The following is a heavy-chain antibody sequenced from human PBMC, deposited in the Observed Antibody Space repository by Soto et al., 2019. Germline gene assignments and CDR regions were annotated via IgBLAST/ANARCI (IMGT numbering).Heavy chain of an antibody. D-gene: IGHD3-3*01. J-gene: IGHJ5*02. Sequence: PSETLSLTCAVYGGSFSGFYWSWIRQPPGKGLEWIGEINHSGSTNYNPSLKSRVTISVDTSKNQFSLKLSSVTAADTAVYYCASVYDFWSSWGQGTLVTVSS. CDR2: INHSGST. CDR1: GGSFSGFY. V-gene: IGHV4-34*01. CDR3: ASVYDFWSS.